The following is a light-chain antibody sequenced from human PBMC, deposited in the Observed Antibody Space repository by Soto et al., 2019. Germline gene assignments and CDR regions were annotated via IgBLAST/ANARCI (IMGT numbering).Light chain of an antibody. CDR2: KAS. Sequence: DIQMTQSPSTLSASVRATVTITCRASQSISTWLAWYQQKPGKAPKLLIYKASSLESGVPSRFSGSGSGTEFTLTIRSLRPDDSATYYCQHYDTYPLTFGGGTKVDI. V-gene: IGKV1-5*03. J-gene: IGKJ4*01. CDR1: QSISTW. CDR3: QHYDTYPLT.